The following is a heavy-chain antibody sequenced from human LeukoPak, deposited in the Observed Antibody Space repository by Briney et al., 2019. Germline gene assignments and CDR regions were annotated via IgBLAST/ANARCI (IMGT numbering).Heavy chain of an antibody. Sequence: GASVTVSFTASGYTFTVYYMHWVRQAPGRGLEWMGWINPNSGGTNYAQKFQGRVTMTRDTSISTAYMELSRLRPDDTAAYYCATGLFSYYYGSGAWGQGTLVTGSS. D-gene: IGHD3-10*01. CDR2: INPNSGGT. CDR1: GYTFTVYY. CDR3: ATGLFSYYYGSGA. V-gene: IGHV1-2*02. J-gene: IGHJ4*02.